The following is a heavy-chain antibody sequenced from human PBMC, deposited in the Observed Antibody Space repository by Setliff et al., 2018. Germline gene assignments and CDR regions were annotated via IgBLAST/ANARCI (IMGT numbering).Heavy chain of an antibody. D-gene: IGHD4-17*01. CDR1: GFTFGDFA. CDR3: STLTTVTTSPL. Sequence: PGGSLRLSCAASGFTFGDFAMTWVRQAPGKGLEWVSGIGGRGISTYYADSVKGRFIISRDNSENTLYLQMNSLRAEDTAIYYCSTLTTVTTSPLWGQGTLVTVSS. V-gene: IGHV3-23*01. CDR2: IGGRGIST. J-gene: IGHJ4*02.